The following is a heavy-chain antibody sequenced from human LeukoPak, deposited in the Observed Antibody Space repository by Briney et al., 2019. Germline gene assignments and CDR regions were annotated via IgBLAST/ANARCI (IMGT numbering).Heavy chain of an antibody. CDR2: TSGSGGRT. CDR1: GFTFSSYA. J-gene: IGHJ4*02. CDR3: AKERSY. Sequence: GASLRLSCVASGFTFSSYAINWVRQAPGKGLEWVSGTSGSGGRTYYADSVKGRFTISRENSKNTLYLQMNSLRAEDTAVYYCAKERSYWGQGTLVTVSS. V-gene: IGHV3-23*01.